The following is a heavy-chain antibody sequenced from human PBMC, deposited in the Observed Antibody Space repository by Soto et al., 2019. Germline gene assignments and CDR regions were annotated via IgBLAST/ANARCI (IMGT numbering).Heavy chain of an antibody. CDR2: ISAYNGNT. CDR3: ARESPGLPKDIVVVPAAIDY. V-gene: IGHV1-18*01. J-gene: IGHJ4*02. D-gene: IGHD2-2*01. CDR1: GYTFTSYG. Sequence: ASVKVSCKASGYTFTSYGISWVRQAPGQGLEWMGWISAYNGNTNYAQKIQGRVTMTTDTSTSTAYMELRSLRSDDTAVYYCARESPGLPKDIVVVPAAIDYWGQGTLVTVSS.